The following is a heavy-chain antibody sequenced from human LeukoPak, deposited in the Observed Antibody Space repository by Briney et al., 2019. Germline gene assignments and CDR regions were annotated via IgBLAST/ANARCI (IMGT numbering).Heavy chain of an antibody. CDR2: IYYSGST. Sequence: SETLSLTCTVSGGSISSYYWSWIRQPPGKGLEWIGYIYYSGSTNYNPSLKSRVTISVDTSKNQFSLKLSPVTAADTAVYYCARIQYFDWLLREAWFDPWGQGTLVTVSS. CDR1: GGSISSYY. V-gene: IGHV4-59*01. J-gene: IGHJ5*02. CDR3: ARIQYFDWLLREAWFDP. D-gene: IGHD3-9*01.